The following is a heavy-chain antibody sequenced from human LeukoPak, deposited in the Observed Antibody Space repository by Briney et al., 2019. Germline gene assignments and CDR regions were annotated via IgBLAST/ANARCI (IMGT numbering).Heavy chain of an antibody. D-gene: IGHD4-4*01. CDR3: ARDKRATTDDAFDI. Sequence: GGSLRLSCAASEFTLSSYSMNWVRQAPGKGLEWVSSISSAASYIYYADSVKGRFTISRDNAKNSLYLQMNSLIVEDTAVYYCARDKRATTDDAFDIWGQGTLVTVSS. V-gene: IGHV3-21*01. CDR1: EFTLSSYS. J-gene: IGHJ3*02. CDR2: ISSAASYI.